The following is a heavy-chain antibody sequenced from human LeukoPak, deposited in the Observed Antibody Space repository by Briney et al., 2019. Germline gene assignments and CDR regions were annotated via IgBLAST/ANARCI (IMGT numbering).Heavy chain of an antibody. CDR3: AKDISPITMIVATSFDY. J-gene: IGHJ4*02. D-gene: IGHD3-22*01. Sequence: PGRSLRLSCAASGFTFDDYAMHWVRQAPGKGLEWVSGISWNSGSIGYADSVKGRFTISRDNAKNSLYLQMNSLRAEDTALYYCAKDISPITMIVATSFDYWGQGTLVTVSS. CDR2: ISWNSGSI. V-gene: IGHV3-9*01. CDR1: GFTFDDYA.